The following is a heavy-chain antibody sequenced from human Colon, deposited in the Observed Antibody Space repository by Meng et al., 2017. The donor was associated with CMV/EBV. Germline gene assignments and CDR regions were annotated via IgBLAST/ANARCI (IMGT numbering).Heavy chain of an antibody. D-gene: IGHD3/OR15-3a*01. Sequence: SGAAWEFTFSSSAMNWVSRAPGEEMGWVSYISYKRNKKKYADSVTARITTSRDTPKDTLYLEVKSLKTDDTAIYYYTRDKGTGAFDYWGQGSLVTVSS. J-gene: IGHJ4*02. CDR3: TRDKGTGAFDY. V-gene: IGHV3-30*03. CDR1: EFTFSSSA. CDR2: ISYKRNKK.